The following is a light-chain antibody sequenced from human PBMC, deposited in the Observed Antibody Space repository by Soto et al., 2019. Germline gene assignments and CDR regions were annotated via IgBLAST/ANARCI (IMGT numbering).Light chain of an antibody. V-gene: IGLV3-21*02. CDR3: QVWDSRRDRYD. CDR2: DDS. J-gene: IGLJ1*01. Sequence: SYELTQPPSVSVAPGQTAWSTCGGNNIGSYSVHWYQQRPGQAPVLVVYDDSDRPSGIPERFSGSKSGNTATLTIIRVEAGDEADYYCQVWDSRRDRYDFGTGTKLTVL. CDR1: NIGSYS.